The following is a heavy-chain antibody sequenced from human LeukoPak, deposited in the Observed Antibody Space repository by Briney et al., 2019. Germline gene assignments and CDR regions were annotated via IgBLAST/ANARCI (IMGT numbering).Heavy chain of an antibody. CDR2: IYGSGGAS. J-gene: IGHJ4*02. Sequence: WGSLRLSCAASGFTFSTYTMNWVRQAPGKGLEWVSGIYGSGGASFYADSVKGRFTISRDNSQNTVFLQMDSLRDEDTAPYYCAKDLRKDGIWDIDYWGQGTLVTVST. CDR1: GFTFSTYT. CDR3: AKDLRKDGIWDIDY. D-gene: IGHD1-14*01. V-gene: IGHV3-23*01.